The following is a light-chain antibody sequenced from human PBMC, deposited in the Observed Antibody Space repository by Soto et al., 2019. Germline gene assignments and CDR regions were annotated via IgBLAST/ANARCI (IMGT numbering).Light chain of an antibody. CDR3: QQYNNWPLWT. Sequence: AIQMTQSPSSLSASVGDSITITCRASQDIRSDLGWYQQKPGRAPKLLIYDASSLQGGVPSRFSGSGSGTDFTLTITSLQSEDFAVYYCQQYNNWPLWTFGQGTKVDIK. J-gene: IGKJ1*01. CDR1: QDIRSD. CDR2: DAS. V-gene: IGKV1-6*01.